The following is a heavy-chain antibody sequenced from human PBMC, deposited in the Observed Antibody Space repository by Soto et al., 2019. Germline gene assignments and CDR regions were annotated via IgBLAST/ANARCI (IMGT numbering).Heavy chain of an antibody. D-gene: IGHD1-7*01. V-gene: IGHV4-4*02. CDR3: ASRDPGTSVDY. Sequence: SETLSLTCAVSGGSFTSNNWWTWVRQHPGQGLEWIGEIYRTGSTNYNPSLKSRVTISLDKSANQFSMKVTSLIAADTAVYYCASRDPGTSVDYWGQGTLVTVSS. CDR1: GGSFTSNNW. CDR2: IYRTGST. J-gene: IGHJ4*02.